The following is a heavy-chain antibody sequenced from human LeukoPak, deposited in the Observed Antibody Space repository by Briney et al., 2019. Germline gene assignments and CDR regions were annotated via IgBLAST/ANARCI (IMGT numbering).Heavy chain of an antibody. CDR2: IYSGGST. V-gene: IGHV3-66*01. CDR1: GFTVSSNY. CDR3: ARVNLPNEYYYDSSGYYYDY. D-gene: IGHD3-22*01. J-gene: IGHJ4*02. Sequence: PGGSLRLSCAASGFTVSSNYMSWVRQVPGKGLEWVSVIYSGGSTYYADSVKGRFTISRDNSKNTLYLQMNSLRAEDTAVYYCARVNLPNEYYYDSSGYYYDYWGQGTLVTVSS.